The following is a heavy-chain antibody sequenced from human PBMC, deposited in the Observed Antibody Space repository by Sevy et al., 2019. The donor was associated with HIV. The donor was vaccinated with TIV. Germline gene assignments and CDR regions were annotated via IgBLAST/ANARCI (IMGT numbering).Heavy chain of an antibody. CDR1: GGSISSGVYS. CDR3: ARDGGTLTTPGAFDF. D-gene: IGHD4-4*01. CDR2: IYHTEST. V-gene: IGHV4-30-2*06. Sequence: SETLSLTCAVSGGSISSGVYSWNWIRQSPGKGLEWIGYIYHTESTYYNPSLKSRLTMSVDMSKNQFSLKMNSLTAADTAVYYCARDGGTLTTPGAFDFWGQGTMVTVSS. J-gene: IGHJ3*01.